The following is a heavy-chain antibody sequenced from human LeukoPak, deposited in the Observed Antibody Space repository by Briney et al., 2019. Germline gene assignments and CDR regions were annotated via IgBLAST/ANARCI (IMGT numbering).Heavy chain of an antibody. Sequence: GGSLRLSCAASGFTVSSYSMNWVRQAPGKGLEWVSSISSSSSYIYYADSVKGRFTISRDNAKNSLYLQMNSLRAEDTAVYYCARDVRVGAPPFDYWGQGTLVTVSS. D-gene: IGHD3-10*02. V-gene: IGHV3-21*01. CDR1: GFTVSSYS. J-gene: IGHJ4*02. CDR2: ISSSSSYI. CDR3: ARDVRVGAPPFDY.